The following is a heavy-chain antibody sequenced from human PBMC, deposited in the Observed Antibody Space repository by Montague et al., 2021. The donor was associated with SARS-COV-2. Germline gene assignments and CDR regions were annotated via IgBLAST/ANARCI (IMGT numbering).Heavy chain of an antibody. CDR2: INHSGST. CDR3: ARGHYSSSWYGVRYYFDY. V-gene: IGHV4-34*01. J-gene: IGHJ4*02. D-gene: IGHD6-13*01. Sequence: SETLSLTCAVYGASFSGYYWSWIRQPPGKGLAWKGEINHSGSTNYNQSLKSRVPISVDTSKNQFSLKLSSVTAADTAVYYCARGHYSSSWYGVRYYFDYWGQGTLVTVSS. CDR1: GASFSGYY.